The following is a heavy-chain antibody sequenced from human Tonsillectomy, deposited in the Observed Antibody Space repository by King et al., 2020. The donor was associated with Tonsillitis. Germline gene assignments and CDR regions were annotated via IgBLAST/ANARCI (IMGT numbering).Heavy chain of an antibody. Sequence: LQLQESGPGLVKPSETLSLTCTVSGGSISSSDCYWGWIRQPPGKGLEWVGNVFYSGNTYYNPSLKSRVTISADTSKHQFSLNLSSVTPADPAVYYCARLSRDVAVRPRLPGGYLYYFDYWGQRTLVTVAS. CDR2: VFYSGNT. V-gene: IGHV4-39*01. D-gene: IGHD5-12*01. CDR1: GGSISSSDCY. J-gene: IGHJ4*02. CDR3: ARLSRDVAVRPRLPGGYLYYFDY.